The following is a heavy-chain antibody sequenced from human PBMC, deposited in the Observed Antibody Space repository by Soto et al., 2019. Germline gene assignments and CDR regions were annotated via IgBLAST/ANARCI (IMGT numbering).Heavy chain of an antibody. V-gene: IGHV4-4*07. CDR1: GGSVKIDY. D-gene: IGHD3-3*01. CDR3: ARQTYYDYWRQNWFDS. CDR2: IYATGNT. J-gene: IGHJ5*01. Sequence: SETLSLTCTVSGGSVKIDYWHCIRQPAGKGLEWIGRIYATGNTNYNPSLSIRVTMSVDTSKNEFSLNLGSVTAADTAIYYCARQTYYDYWRQNWFDSWGQGTPVTVSS.